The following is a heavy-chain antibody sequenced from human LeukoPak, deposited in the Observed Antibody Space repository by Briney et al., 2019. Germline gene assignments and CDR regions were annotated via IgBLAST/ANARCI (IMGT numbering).Heavy chain of an antibody. V-gene: IGHV3-23*01. CDR2: ISGNGGST. Sequence: GGSLRLSCVASGFTFSSYAMSWVRQAPGKGLEWVSSISGNGGSTYYADSVKGRFTISRDNSKNTLYLQMNSLRAEDTAVYYCAKDDIVATIIVALGYWGQGTLVTVSS. D-gene: IGHD5-12*01. CDR3: AKDDIVATIIVALGY. J-gene: IGHJ4*02. CDR1: GFTFSSYA.